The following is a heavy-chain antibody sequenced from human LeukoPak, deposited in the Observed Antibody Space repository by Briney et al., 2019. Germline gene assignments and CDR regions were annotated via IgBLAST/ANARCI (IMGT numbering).Heavy chain of an antibody. CDR1: GFTFSSYW. J-gene: IGHJ4*02. Sequence: GGSLRLSCAASGFTFSSYWMSWVRQAPGKGLEWVANIKQDGSEKYYVDSVKGRFTISRDNAKNSLYLQMNSLRAEDTAVYYCARSGPLYYDYVWGSCRPSYYFDYWGQGTLVTVSS. CDR2: IKQDGSEK. CDR3: ARSGPLYYDYVWGSCRPSYYFDY. V-gene: IGHV3-7*01. D-gene: IGHD3-16*02.